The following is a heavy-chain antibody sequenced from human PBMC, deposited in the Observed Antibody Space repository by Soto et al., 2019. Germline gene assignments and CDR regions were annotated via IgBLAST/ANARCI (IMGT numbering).Heavy chain of an antibody. CDR2: INPNSGGT. J-gene: IGHJ6*02. D-gene: IGHD2-2*01. CDR1: GYTFTGYY. CDR3: ARAYCSSTSCYDPNYYYGMDV. V-gene: IGHV1-2*04. Sequence: QVQLVQSGAEVKKPGASVKVSCKASGYTFTGYYMHWVRQAPGQGLEWMGWINPNSGGTNYAQKFQGWVTMTRDTSIRTAYMELSRLRSDDTAVYYCARAYCSSTSCYDPNYYYGMDVWGQGTTVTVSS.